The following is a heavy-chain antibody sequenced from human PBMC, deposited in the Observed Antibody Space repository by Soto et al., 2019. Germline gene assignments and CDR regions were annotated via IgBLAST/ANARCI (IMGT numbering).Heavy chain of an antibody. Sequence: ISSRTCVWGWIGQPPGKGLEWIGSIDYSGTTYYNTSLRTRATISVDTSKNQFSLKLSSVTAADTAVYYCARDRVESGYPEYFQHWGQGTLVTVSS. CDR3: ARDRVESGYPEYFQH. J-gene: IGHJ1*01. V-gene: IGHV4-39*07. CDR1: ISSRTCV. CDR2: IDYSGTT. D-gene: IGHD3-22*01.